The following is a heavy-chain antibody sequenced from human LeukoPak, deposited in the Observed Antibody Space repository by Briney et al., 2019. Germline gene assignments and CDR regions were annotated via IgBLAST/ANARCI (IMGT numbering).Heavy chain of an antibody. CDR1: GYSFTSYW. Sequence: GESLKISSKGSGYSFTSYWIGWVRQMPGKGLEWMGIIYPGDSDTRYSPSFQGQVTISADKSISTAYLQWSSLKASDTAMYYCARVGYCSSTSCSWFDPWGQGTLVTVSS. CDR3: ARVGYCSSTSCSWFDP. V-gene: IGHV5-51*01. D-gene: IGHD2-2*01. CDR2: IYPGDSDT. J-gene: IGHJ5*02.